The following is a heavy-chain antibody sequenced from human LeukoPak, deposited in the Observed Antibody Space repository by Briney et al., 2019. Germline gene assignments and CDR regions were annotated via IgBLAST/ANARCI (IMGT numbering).Heavy chain of an antibody. V-gene: IGHV4-34*01. Sequence: TSETLSLTCAVYGGSFSGYYWSWIRQPPGKGLEWIGEINHSGSTNYNPSLKSRVTISVDTSKNQFSLKLSFVTAADTAVYYCARGYSLGGGVLSNYYYYYGMDVWGKGTTVTVSS. CDR3: ARGYSLGGGVLSNYYYYYGMDV. CDR1: GGSFSGYY. CDR2: INHSGST. D-gene: IGHD3-16*01. J-gene: IGHJ6*04.